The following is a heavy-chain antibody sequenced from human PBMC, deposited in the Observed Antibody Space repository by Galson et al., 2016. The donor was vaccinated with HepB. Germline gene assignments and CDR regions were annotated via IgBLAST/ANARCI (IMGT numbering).Heavy chain of an antibody. D-gene: IGHD6-13*01. CDR3: AKVHSSSWYMVLFDY. J-gene: IGHJ4*02. CDR2: ISSSGEST. V-gene: IGHV3-23*01. CDR1: GFAFSSYA. Sequence: SLRLSCAASGFAFSSYAMSWVRQAPGKGLEWVSAISSSGESTHYADSVKGRFTISRANSKNTLFLQMNSLRAGDTAVYYCAKVHSSSWYMVLFDYWGQGTLVTVSS.